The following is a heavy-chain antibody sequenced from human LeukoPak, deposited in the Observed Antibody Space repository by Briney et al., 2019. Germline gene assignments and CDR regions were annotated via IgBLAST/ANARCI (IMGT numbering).Heavy chain of an antibody. CDR3: GKTDGDYGSGSYLN. CDR2: TYYRSKWYN. D-gene: IGHD3-10*01. CDR1: GDSVSSNSAA. V-gene: IGHV6-1*01. Sequence: SQTLSLTFAISGDSVSSNSAAWNWIRQSPSRGLEWLGRTYYRSKWYNDYAVSVKSRITINPDTSKNQFSLQLNSVTPEDTAVYYCGKTDGDYGSGSYLNWGQGTLVTVSS. J-gene: IGHJ4*02.